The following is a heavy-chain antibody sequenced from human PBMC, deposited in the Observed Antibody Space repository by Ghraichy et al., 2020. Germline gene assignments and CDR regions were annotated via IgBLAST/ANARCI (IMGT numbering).Heavy chain of an antibody. V-gene: IGHV1-18*04. CDR2: ISAYNGNT. Sequence: ASVKVSCKASGYTFTSYGISWVRQAPGQGLEWMGWISAYNGNTNYAQKLQGRVTMTTDTSTSTAYMELRSLRSDDTAVYYCARGLAHTNYDILTGAPGAYRNYYYGMDVWGQGTTVTVSS. J-gene: IGHJ6*02. CDR1: GYTFTSYG. CDR3: ARGLAHTNYDILTGAPGAYRNYYYGMDV. D-gene: IGHD3-9*01.